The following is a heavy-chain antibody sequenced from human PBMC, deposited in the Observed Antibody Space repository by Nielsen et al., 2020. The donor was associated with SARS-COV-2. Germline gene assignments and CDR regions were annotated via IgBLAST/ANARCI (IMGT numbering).Heavy chain of an antibody. CDR1: GFTFSSYA. CDR2: ISSNGGST. CDR3: VKGGIQLWSPNFDY. Sequence: GESLEISCAASGFTFSSYAMHWVRQAPGKGLEYVSAISSNGGSTYYADSVKGRFTISRDNSKNTLYLQMSSLRAEDTAVYYCVKGGIQLWSPNFDYWGQGTLVTVSS. J-gene: IGHJ4*02. V-gene: IGHV3-64D*09. D-gene: IGHD5-18*01.